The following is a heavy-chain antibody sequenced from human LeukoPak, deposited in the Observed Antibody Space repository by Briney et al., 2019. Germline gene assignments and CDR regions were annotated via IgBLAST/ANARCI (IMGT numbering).Heavy chain of an antibody. CDR2: IKQDGSEK. D-gene: IGHD3-3*01. J-gene: IGHJ4*02. V-gene: IGHV3-7*01. CDR3: VWYYDFWSGYYPFDY. CDR1: GFTFSSYW. Sequence: GGSLRLSCAASGFTFSSYWMSWVRPAPGKGLEWVANIKQDGSEKYHVDSVKGRFTHSRDNDKNSLYLQMNSHIAEDTAVYYCVWYYDFWSGYYPFDYWGQGTLVTVSS.